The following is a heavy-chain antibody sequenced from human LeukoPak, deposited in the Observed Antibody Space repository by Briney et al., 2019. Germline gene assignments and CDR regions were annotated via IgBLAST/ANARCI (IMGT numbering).Heavy chain of an antibody. CDR1: GGSISSSSHY. Sequence: SETLSLTCTVSGGSISSSSHYWGWIRQPPGKGLEWIGSIYYDGRNYYNPSLKNLVTISADTSKNQFYLNLSSVTAADTAVYYCARLSPIWWFYWGQGTLVTVSS. D-gene: IGHD2-21*01. J-gene: IGHJ4*02. CDR2: IYYDGRN. CDR3: ARLSPIWWFY. V-gene: IGHV4-39*01.